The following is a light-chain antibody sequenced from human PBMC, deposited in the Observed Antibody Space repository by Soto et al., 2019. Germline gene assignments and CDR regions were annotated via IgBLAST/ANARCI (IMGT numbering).Light chain of an antibody. CDR3: QQSYSTPPT. CDR2: VAS. CDR1: QSISKV. Sequence: DLQMTQSPSSLSASVGDRVTITCRASQSISKVLNWYQQKPGKAPKLQIYVASSLQSGVPSRFRGGGSGTDFTLTISSLQPEDFATYFCQQSYSTPPTCGQGTKVDIK. V-gene: IGKV1-39*01. J-gene: IGKJ1*01.